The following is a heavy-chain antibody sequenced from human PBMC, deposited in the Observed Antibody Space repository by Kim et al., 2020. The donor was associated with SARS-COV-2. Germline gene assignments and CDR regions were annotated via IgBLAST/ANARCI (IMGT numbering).Heavy chain of an antibody. J-gene: IGHJ4*02. Sequence: GGSLRLSCAASQFSLTHYHMNWVRQAPGKGLEWVSYISARSVAIYYADSVKGRFTISRDNAKNSLYLEMNSLTDEDTAVYYCARDGGRGYDMDSWGQGTLVTVSS. V-gene: IGHV3-48*02. D-gene: IGHD5-12*01. CDR2: ISARSVAI. CDR3: ARDGGRGYDMDS. CDR1: QFSLTHYH.